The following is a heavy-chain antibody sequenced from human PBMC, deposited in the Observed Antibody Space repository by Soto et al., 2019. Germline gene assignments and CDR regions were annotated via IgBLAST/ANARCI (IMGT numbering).Heavy chain of an antibody. V-gene: IGHV3-74*01. CDR1: GFTFSGNC. J-gene: IGHJ5*02. CDR3: GRAAYGEYWFVP. CDR2: INGDGRTT. D-gene: IGHD4-17*01. Sequence: GGSLRLSCPASGFTFSGNCKHWVRHPPGKGLMWVSRINGDGRTTTYADSAKGRFTISRENAKNTLYLQMHSLRAEYTAVYYWGRAAYGEYWFVPWRQGTLFTVS.